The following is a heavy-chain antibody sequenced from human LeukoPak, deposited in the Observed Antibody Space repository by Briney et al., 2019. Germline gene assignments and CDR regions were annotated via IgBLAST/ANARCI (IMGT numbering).Heavy chain of an antibody. V-gene: IGHV1-69*13. Sequence: ASVKVSFKASGGTFSSYAISWVRQAPGQALEWMGGIIPIFGTANYAQKFQGRVTITADESTSTAYMELSSLRSEDTAVYYCATGGVTRGYSYGANWFDPWGQGTLVTVSS. CDR2: IIPIFGTA. J-gene: IGHJ5*02. CDR1: GGTFSSYA. CDR3: ATGGVTRGYSYGANWFDP. D-gene: IGHD5-18*01.